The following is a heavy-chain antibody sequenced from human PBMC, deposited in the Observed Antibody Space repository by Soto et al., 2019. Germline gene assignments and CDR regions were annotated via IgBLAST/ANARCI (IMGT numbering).Heavy chain of an antibody. CDR3: AKGGPDGFCSGGRCYFDY. Sequence: GGSVRLSCAASGFTFDDYAMHWVRRVPGKGLEWVSSISWNSNIIGYADSVKGRFTISRDNAKNSLYLQMNSLRPEDTALYYCAKGGPDGFCSGGRCYFDYWGQGTQVTVSS. D-gene: IGHD2-15*01. CDR2: ISWNSNII. J-gene: IGHJ4*02. V-gene: IGHV3-9*01. CDR1: GFTFDDYA.